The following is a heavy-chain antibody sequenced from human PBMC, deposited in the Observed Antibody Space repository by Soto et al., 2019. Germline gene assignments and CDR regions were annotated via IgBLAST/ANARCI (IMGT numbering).Heavy chain of an antibody. Sequence: QANLQESGPGLVKPSETLSLTCTVSGDSIRDGGSYWAWIRQRPGKGLEWMWYIYFTGKTNYNPSLEYRLTMPVDMSRMQLYLQLTSVTAAATAVYFCAKDPSPQTIPAVTTGWFDPGCQGIWVTVSS. CDR2: IYFTGKT. CDR3: AKDPSPQTIPAVTTGWFDP. J-gene: IGHJ5*02. CDR1: GDSIRDGGSY. D-gene: IGHD4-17*01. V-gene: IGHV4-31*03.